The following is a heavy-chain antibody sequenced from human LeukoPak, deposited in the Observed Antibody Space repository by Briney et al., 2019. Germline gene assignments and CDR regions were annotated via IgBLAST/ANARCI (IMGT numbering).Heavy chain of an antibody. D-gene: IGHD3-16*02. V-gene: IGHV5-51*01. CDR3: ARLLGEDYDYVWGSYRYTGPRKMKYYFDY. J-gene: IGHJ4*02. CDR1: GYSFTSYW. Sequence: GESLQISCKGSGYSFTSYWIGWVRQMPGKGLEWMGIIYPGDSDTRYSPSFQGQVTISADKSISTAYLQWSSLKASDTAMYYCARLLGEDYDYVWGSYRYTGPRKMKYYFDYWGQGTLVTVSS. CDR2: IYPGDSDT.